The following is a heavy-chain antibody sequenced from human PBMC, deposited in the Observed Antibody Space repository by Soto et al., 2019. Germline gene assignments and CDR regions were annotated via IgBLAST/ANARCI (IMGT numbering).Heavy chain of an antibody. D-gene: IGHD4-17*01. CDR3: AREQTTVTKDYYYYYGMDV. V-gene: IGHV3-33*01. CDR1: GFTFSSYG. J-gene: IGHJ6*02. Sequence: PGGSLRLSCAASGFTFSSYGMHWVRQAPGKGLEWVAVIWYDGSNKYYADSVKGRFTISRDNSKNTLYLQMNSLRAEDTAVYYCAREQTTVTKDYYYYYGMDVWGQGTTVTVSS. CDR2: IWYDGSNK.